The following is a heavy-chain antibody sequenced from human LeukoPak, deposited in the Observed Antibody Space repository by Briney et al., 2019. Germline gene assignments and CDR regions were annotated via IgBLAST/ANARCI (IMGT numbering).Heavy chain of an antibody. D-gene: IGHD5-12*01. J-gene: IGHJ4*02. V-gene: IGHV3-7*01. CDR2: IKQDGSEK. CDR3: ATQSYELFAS. CDR1: GFTFSSYW. Sequence: PGGSLRLSCAASGFTFSSYWMSWVRQAPGKGLEWVANIKQDGSEKYYADSVKGRFTISRDNAKNSLYLQVDSLRVEDTSIYYCATQSYELFASWGQGTLVTVTS.